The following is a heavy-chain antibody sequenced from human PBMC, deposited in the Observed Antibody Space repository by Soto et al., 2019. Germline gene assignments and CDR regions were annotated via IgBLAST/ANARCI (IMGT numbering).Heavy chain of an antibody. D-gene: IGHD3-10*01. CDR1: GYTFSSYG. J-gene: IGHJ4*02. CDR2: ISGYNGNA. CDR3: AREGWLGELLY. V-gene: IGHV1-18*01. Sequence: VQLVQSGNVVQKPGSSVKVSCKTSGYTFSSYGIIWVRQAPGQGLEWMGWISGYNGNADYAQRFRGRVNMTTDTSTTTVSMELRDLRYDDTALYFCAREGWLGELLYWGQGSLVTVS.